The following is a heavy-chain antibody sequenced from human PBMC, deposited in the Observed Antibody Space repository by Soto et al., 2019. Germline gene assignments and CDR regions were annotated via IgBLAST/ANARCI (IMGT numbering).Heavy chain of an antibody. CDR3: ARVGASIYDILTGYYNDY. CDR1: GYTFTSYA. CDR2: INAGNGNT. Sequence: ASVKVSCKASGYTFTSYAMHWVRQAPGQRLEWMGWINAGNGNTKYSQKFQGRVTITRDTSASTAYMELSSLRSEDTAVYYCARVGASIYDILTGYYNDYWGQGTLVTVSS. V-gene: IGHV1-3*01. J-gene: IGHJ4*02. D-gene: IGHD3-9*01.